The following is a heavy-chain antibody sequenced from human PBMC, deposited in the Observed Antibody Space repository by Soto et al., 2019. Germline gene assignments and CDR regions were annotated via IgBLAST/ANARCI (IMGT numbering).Heavy chain of an antibody. CDR2: MNPNSGNT. CDR3: ARGELLWFGELLR. J-gene: IGHJ4*02. D-gene: IGHD3-10*01. CDR1: GYTFTSYD. Sequence: QVQLVQSGAEVKKPGASVKVSCKASGYTFTSYDINWVRQATGQGLEWMGWMNPNSGNTGYAQKFQGRVTITRNTSISTAYRELSRLRSEDTAVYYWARGELLWFGELLRWGQGTLVTVSS. V-gene: IGHV1-8*01.